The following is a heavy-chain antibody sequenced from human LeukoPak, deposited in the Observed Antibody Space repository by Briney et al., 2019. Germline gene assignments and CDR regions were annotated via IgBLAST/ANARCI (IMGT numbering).Heavy chain of an antibody. CDR2: IISDGITT. Sequence: GGSLRLSCAASGLTFHNTWMHWIRHAPGKGLVWVSRIISDGITTTYADSVKGRFTISRDNTENSLYLQMNSLRAEDTAVYYCARGHYEMDVWGQGTTVTVSS. CDR1: GLTFHNTW. J-gene: IGHJ6*02. CDR3: ARGHYEMDV. V-gene: IGHV3-74*01.